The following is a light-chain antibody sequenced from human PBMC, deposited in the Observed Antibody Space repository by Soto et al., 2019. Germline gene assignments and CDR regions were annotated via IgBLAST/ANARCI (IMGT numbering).Light chain of an antibody. CDR2: RAS. V-gene: IGKV3-15*01. CDR3: QQYRNWPRT. J-gene: IGKJ1*01. Sequence: EIVLTQSPGTLSVSPGGRFTLSCMAIQSVDINLAWYQQRSGQAPRLLVYRASTKATDMPGRFSGRGSGTEFTLTINNLQSEDFEVYYCQQYRNWPRTFGQGTKVDIK. CDR1: QSVDIN.